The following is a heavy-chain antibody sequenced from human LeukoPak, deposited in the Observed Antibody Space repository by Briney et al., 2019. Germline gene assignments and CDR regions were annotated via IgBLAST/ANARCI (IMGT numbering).Heavy chain of an antibody. J-gene: IGHJ4*02. D-gene: IGHD2-21*02. Sequence: PSETLSLTCTVSGDSMSDYFWTWIRQPPGKGLEWIGYAADSGSTNYNPSLKSRVTISLDTSKNQFSPNLRSMKASDTAVYYCARAFCVGDCFVLHIYFDSWGLGTLVTVSS. CDR2: AADSGST. V-gene: IGHV4-59*08. CDR3: ARAFCVGDCFVLHIYFDS. CDR1: GDSMSDYF.